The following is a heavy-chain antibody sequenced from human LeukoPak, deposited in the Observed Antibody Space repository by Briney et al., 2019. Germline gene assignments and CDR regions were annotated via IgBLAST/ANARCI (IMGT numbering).Heavy chain of an antibody. CDR1: GFSFSSYW. J-gene: IGHJ4*02. Sequence: GGSLRLSCAASGFSFSSYWMHWVRQAPGKGLVWVARISPDGSSALSADSVRGRFTISRDNADNTLYLQLNSLRAEDTAVYYCARVSFCPRCHFDYWGQGTLVT. CDR2: ISPDGSSA. CDR3: ARVSFCPRCHFDY. D-gene: IGHD2/OR15-2a*01. V-gene: IGHV3-74*03.